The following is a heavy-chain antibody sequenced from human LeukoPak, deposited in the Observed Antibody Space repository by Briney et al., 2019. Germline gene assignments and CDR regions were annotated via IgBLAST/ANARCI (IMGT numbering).Heavy chain of an antibody. CDR2: ISSSGSTI. CDR3: AKRTLYSSGLDY. V-gene: IGHV3-48*03. CDR1: GFTFSSYE. Sequence: GGSLRLSCAASGFTFSSYEMNWVRQAPGKGLGWVSYISSSGSTIYYADSVKGRFTISRDNSKNTLYLQMNSLRAEDTAVYYCAKRTLYSSGLDYWGQGTLVTVSS. D-gene: IGHD3-22*01. J-gene: IGHJ4*02.